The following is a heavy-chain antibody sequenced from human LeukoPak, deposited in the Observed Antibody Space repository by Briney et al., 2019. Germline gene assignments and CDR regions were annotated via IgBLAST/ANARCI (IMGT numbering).Heavy chain of an antibody. V-gene: IGHV3-73*01. Sequence: GGSLRLSCAASGFTFSGSAMHWVRQASGKGLEWVGRIRSKANSYATAYAASVKVRCTISRDDSKNTAYLQMNSLKTEDTAVYYCTRHQYCSSTSCYGFVDYWGQGTLVTVSS. J-gene: IGHJ4*02. CDR2: IRSKANSYAT. CDR1: GFTFSGSA. CDR3: TRHQYCSSTSCYGFVDY. D-gene: IGHD2-2*01.